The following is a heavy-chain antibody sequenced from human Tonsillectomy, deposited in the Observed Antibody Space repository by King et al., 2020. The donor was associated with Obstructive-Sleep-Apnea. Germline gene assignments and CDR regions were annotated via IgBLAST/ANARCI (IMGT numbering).Heavy chain of an antibody. D-gene: IGHD5-24*01. V-gene: IGHV4-4*02. J-gene: IGHJ6*02. CDR2: IYHSGNT. CDR3: ARVTWRPNYYGLDV. CDR1: GVSISSTNW. Sequence: LQLQESGPGLVKPSGTLSLTCAVSGVSISSTNWWNWVRQPPGKGLAWIGEIYHSGNTNYNPSLKSRVTIYVDKSKNQFSLNLNSVTAADTAVYYCARVTWRPNYYGLDVWGQGTTVTVSS.